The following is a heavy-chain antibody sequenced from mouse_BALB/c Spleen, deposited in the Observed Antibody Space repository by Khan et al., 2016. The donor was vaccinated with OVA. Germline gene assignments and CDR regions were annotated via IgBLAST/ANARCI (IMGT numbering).Heavy chain of an antibody. D-gene: IGHD2-5*01. J-gene: IGHJ2*01. CDR2: IYPGSGNA. CDR3: ARWGNSNYFDY. V-gene: IGHV1-77*01. CDR1: AYAFKDYY. Sequence: QIQLVQSGAELARPGASVKLSCKASAYAFKDYYINWVKKMTGQDLEWIGEIYPGSGNAYYSEKFKGKVTLTADRSSSTAYMQHCSRTSEDSAVYFGARWGNSNYFDYWGQGTTLTVSA.